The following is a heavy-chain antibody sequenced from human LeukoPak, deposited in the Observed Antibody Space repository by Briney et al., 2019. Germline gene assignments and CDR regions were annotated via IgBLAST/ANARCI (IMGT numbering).Heavy chain of an antibody. CDR3: ARDVTGTPGFDY. Sequence: PGGSLRLSCAASGFTFSSYSMNWVRQAPGKGLEWVSSISGSSSYIYYADSVEGRFTISRDNAKNSLYLQMNSLRAEDTALYYCARDVTGTPGFDYWGQGTLVTVSS. D-gene: IGHD1-7*01. CDR1: GFTFSSYS. CDR2: ISGSSSYI. J-gene: IGHJ4*02. V-gene: IGHV3-21*01.